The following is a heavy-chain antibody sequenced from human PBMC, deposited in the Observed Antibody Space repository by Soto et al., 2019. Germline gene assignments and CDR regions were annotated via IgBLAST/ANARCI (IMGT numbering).Heavy chain of an antibody. CDR2: ISWNSGSI. CDR3: AKAVGSYGNFDY. D-gene: IGHD5-18*01. V-gene: IGHV3-9*01. J-gene: IGHJ4*02. Sequence: EVQLVESGGGLVQPGRSLRLSCAASGFTFDDYAMHWVRQAPGKGLEWVSRISWNSGSIGYAASVEGRFTISRDNAKNSLYLQMNSLRAEDTALYYCAKAVGSYGNFDYWGQGTLVTVSS. CDR1: GFTFDDYA.